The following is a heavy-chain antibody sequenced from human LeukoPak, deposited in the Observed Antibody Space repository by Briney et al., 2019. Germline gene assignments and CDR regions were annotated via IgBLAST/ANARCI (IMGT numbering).Heavy chain of an antibody. J-gene: IGHJ5*02. D-gene: IGHD3-10*01. CDR1: GGTFSSYA. V-gene: IGHV1-69*13. Sequence: ASVKVSCKASGGTFSSYAISWVRQAPGQGLEWMGGIIPIFGTANYAQRFQGRVTITADESTSTAYMELSSLRSEDTAVYYCARDRHYYGSGSSPGVDPRGQGTLVTVSS. CDR2: IIPIFGTA. CDR3: ARDRHYYGSGSSPGVDP.